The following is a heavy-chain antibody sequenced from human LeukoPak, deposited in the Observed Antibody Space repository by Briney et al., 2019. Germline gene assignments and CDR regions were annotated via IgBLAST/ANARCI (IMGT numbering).Heavy chain of an antibody. D-gene: IGHD3-22*01. J-gene: IGHJ5*02. Sequence: SQTLSLTCVISGDSVSNNNAAWNWIRQPPSRGLEWLGRTYFRSKWFNDYAPSVKSRITIHPDTSKNQFSLQLNSVTPEDTAMYYCARSYGVYDSNGFSYDRDWYDPWGQGTRVTVSS. CDR1: GDSVSNNNAA. V-gene: IGHV6-1*01. CDR2: TYFRSKWFN. CDR3: ARSYGVYDSNGFSYDRDWYDP.